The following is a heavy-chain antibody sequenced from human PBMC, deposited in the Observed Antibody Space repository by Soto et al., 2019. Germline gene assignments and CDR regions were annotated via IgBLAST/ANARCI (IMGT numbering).Heavy chain of an antibody. V-gene: IGHV6-1*01. D-gene: IGHD2-2*02. J-gene: IGHJ6*02. CDR1: GDSVSSNSAA. CDR2: TYYRSKWCN. Sequence: SQTLSLTCAISGDSVSSNSAAWNWIRQSPSRGLEWLGRTYYRSKWCNDYAVSVKGRITINPDTSKNQFSLQLNSVTPEDTAVYYCARDRHHCSSTSCYTRYYYGMDVWGQGTTVTVSS. CDR3: ARDRHHCSSTSCYTRYYYGMDV.